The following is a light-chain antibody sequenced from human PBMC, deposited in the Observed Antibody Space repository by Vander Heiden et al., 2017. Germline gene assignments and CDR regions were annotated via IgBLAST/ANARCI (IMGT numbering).Light chain of an antibody. V-gene: IGLV1-40*01. CDR1: RSDIGAGYD. Sequence: QSVLSQPPSLSGAPGQSVSISCTGSRSDIGAGYDVNWYQHRPGTAPKVLIYGDTNRPSGVPDRFSGSKSGTSASLAITGLQAEDEADYYCQSFDSFLTSPLFGGGTKLTVL. CDR2: GDT. J-gene: IGLJ2*01. CDR3: QSFDSFLTSPL.